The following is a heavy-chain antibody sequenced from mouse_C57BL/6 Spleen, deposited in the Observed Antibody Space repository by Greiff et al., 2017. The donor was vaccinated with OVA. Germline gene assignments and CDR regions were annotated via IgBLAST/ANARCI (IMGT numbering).Heavy chain of an antibody. J-gene: IGHJ4*01. CDR2: IYPGDGDT. CDR3: ARGVYYAMDV. V-gene: IGHV1-80*01. Sequence: VQLQESGAELVKPGASVKLSCKASGYAFSSYWMNWVKQRPGKGLEWIGQIYPGDGDTNYNGKFKGKATLTADKSSSTAYMQLSSLTSEDSAVYFCARGVYYAMDVWGQGTSVTVSS. CDR1: GYAFSSYW.